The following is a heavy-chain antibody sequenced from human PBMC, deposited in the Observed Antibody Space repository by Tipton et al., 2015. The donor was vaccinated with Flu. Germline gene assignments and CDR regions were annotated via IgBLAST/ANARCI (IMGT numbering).Heavy chain of an antibody. Sequence: TLSLTCAVYGGSFSAYYWGWIRQPPGKGLEWIGEINHSGSTNYNPSLKSRVTISVDTSKNQFSLRLNSVTAADTAVYYCARRDYSNYVSEPKNWFDPWGQGTLVTVSS. J-gene: IGHJ5*02. CDR1: GGSFSAYY. D-gene: IGHD4-11*01. CDR3: ARRDYSNYVSEPKNWFDP. CDR2: INHSGST. V-gene: IGHV4-34*01.